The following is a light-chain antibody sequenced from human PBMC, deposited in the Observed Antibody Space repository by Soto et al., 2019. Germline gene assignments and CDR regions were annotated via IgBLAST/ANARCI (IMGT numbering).Light chain of an antibody. CDR3: SSYTTSSTPHYV. CDR1: SGDIGDYNY. CDR2: DVS. V-gene: IGLV2-14*01. J-gene: IGLJ1*01. Sequence: QSVLTQPASVSGSPGQSITISCVGTSGDIGDYNYVSWYQQHPGKVPKVIIYDVSNRPSGVSYRFSGTKSGNTASLTISGLQAEDEADYYCSSYTTSSTPHYVFGPGTKVTVL.